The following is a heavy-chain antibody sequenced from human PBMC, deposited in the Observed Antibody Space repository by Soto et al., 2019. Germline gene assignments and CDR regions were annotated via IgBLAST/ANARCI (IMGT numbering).Heavy chain of an antibody. V-gene: IGHV3-53*04. J-gene: IGHJ6*02. CDR3: ARDSSGWNHRGMDV. CDR2: IYSGGST. CDR1: GFTVSSNY. D-gene: IGHD6-19*01. Sequence: PGGSLRLSCAASGFTVSSNYMSWVRQAPGKGLEWVSVIYSGGSTYYADSVKGRFTISRHNSKNTLYLQMNSLRAEDTAVYYCARDSSGWNHRGMDVWGQGTTVTVSS.